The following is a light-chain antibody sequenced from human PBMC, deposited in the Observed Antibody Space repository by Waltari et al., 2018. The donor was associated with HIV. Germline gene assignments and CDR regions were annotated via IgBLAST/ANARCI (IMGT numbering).Light chain of an antibody. CDR1: QSISSW. V-gene: IGKV1-5*03. Sequence: DIQMTQSTSTLSASVGDRVTITCRASQSISSWLAWYQMKPGKAPKLLIYKASSLESGVSSRFSGSGSGTEFTLTISGLQPDDFATYYCQYYNTYSRTFGQGTKVEL. CDR2: KAS. J-gene: IGKJ2*02. CDR3: QYYNTYSRT.